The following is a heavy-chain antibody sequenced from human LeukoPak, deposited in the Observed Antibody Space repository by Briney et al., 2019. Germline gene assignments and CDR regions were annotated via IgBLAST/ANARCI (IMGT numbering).Heavy chain of an antibody. CDR3: AGAYYYDSSGYHNDY. J-gene: IGHJ4*02. Sequence: ASVKVSCKASGGTFSSYTVTWVRQAPGQGLEWMGRLLPILGLANYAQKFQGRVTIIADKSTTTAYMELSSLRSEDTAVYYCAGAYYYDSSGYHNDYWGQGTLVTVSS. CDR2: LLPILGLA. D-gene: IGHD3-22*01. CDR1: GGTFSSYT. V-gene: IGHV1-69*02.